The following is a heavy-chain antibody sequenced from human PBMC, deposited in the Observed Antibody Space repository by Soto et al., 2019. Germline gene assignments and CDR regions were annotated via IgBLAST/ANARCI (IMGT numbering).Heavy chain of an antibody. CDR1: GYTFTSYG. CDR3: ASDMSTT. Sequence: ASVKVSCKASGYTFTSYGISWVRQTTGQGLEWMGWMNPNSGHTNYAQNFQGRVTMTRDTSINTAYMELTNLRSEDTAIYYCASDMSTTWGQGTLVTVSS. J-gene: IGHJ5*02. CDR2: MNPNSGHT. D-gene: IGHD2-2*01. V-gene: IGHV1-8*02.